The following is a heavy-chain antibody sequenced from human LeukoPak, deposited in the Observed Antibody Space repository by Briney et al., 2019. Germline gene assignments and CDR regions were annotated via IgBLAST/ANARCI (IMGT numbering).Heavy chain of an antibody. CDR3: ARTSYDNSAYPFDY. J-gene: IGHJ4*02. CDR2: ITIKAYGGTT. D-gene: IGHD3-22*01. CDR1: GFIFGDYA. V-gene: IGHV3-49*04. Sequence: PGGSLRLSCTASGFIFGDYAMNWVRQAPGKGLEWVGFITIKAYGGTTKYAASVKGRFTISRDDSKSIAYLQMNSLKTEDTALYYCARTSYDNSAYPFDYWGQGTLVTVSS.